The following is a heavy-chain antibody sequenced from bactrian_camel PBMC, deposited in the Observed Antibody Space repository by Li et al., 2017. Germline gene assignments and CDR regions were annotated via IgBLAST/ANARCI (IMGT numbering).Heavy chain of an antibody. D-gene: IGHD1*01. CDR2: IFNEGSNT. Sequence: HVQLVESGGGLVQPGGSLRLSCAASGITFSDYYMIWVRQAPGKGPEWVSSIFNEGSNTAITDSVKGRFTISRDAEKNTIYLQMNDLKPEDTAMYYCGRFSAALWRFYWVPSTRILGPGDPGHR. J-gene: IGHJ4*01. V-gene: IGHV3-2*01. CDR1: GITFSDYY. CDR3: GRFSAALWRFYWVPSTRI.